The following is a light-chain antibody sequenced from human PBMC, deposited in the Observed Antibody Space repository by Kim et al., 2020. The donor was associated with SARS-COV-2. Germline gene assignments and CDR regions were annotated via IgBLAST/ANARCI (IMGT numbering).Light chain of an antibody. Sequence: PWETAPLSCTARVSVIATILVWYRQKPGQAPSLLFYGASSRATGFPDRFSGSGSGTDFTLTISGLEPEDSALYYCQQFGNSPPFTFGQRTRLEIK. CDR3: QQFGNSPPFT. J-gene: IGKJ5*01. CDR1: VSVIATI. CDR2: GAS. V-gene: IGKV3-20*01.